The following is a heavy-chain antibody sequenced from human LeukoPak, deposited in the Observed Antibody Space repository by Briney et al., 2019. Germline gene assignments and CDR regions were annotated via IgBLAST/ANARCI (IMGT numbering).Heavy chain of an antibody. CDR2: IIWNSDSI. D-gene: IGHD1-26*01. CDR3: AKDISVGATPYYFDY. Sequence: GGSLRLSCAASGFTFYDYAMHWVRQAPGKGLEWVSGIIWNSDSIGYADSVKGRFTISRDNAKNSLYLQMNSLRAEDTALYYCAKDISVGATPYYFDYWGQGTLVTVSS. V-gene: IGHV3-9*01. J-gene: IGHJ4*02. CDR1: GFTFYDYA.